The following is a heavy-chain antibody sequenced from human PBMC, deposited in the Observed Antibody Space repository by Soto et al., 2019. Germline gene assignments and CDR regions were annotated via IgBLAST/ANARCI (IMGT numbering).Heavy chain of an antibody. Sequence: ASVKVSCKASGYTFTSYGISWVRQAPGQGLEWMGWISAYNGNTNYAQKLQGRVTMTTDTSTSTAYMELRSLRSDDTAVYYCARETCSGGSCYSGVWNYWGQGTLVTVSS. CDR1: GYTFTSYG. V-gene: IGHV1-18*01. D-gene: IGHD2-15*01. J-gene: IGHJ4*02. CDR3: ARETCSGGSCYSGVWNY. CDR2: ISAYNGNT.